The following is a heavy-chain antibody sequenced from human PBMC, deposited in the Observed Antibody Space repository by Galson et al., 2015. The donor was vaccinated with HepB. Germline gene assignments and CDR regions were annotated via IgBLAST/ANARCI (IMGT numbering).Heavy chain of an antibody. D-gene: IGHD2-2*01. CDR3: ARDTYLGYCPTPSCEGLDP. Sequence: LSLTCTVSGYSISSGYYWGWIRQPPGKGLEWIGSIYHSGSTLYNPSLKSRVTISVDTSKNQLSLKLNSVTAADTAVYYCARDTYLGYCPTPSCEGLDPWGQGILVTVSS. CDR2: IYHSGST. V-gene: IGHV4-38-2*02. J-gene: IGHJ5*02. CDR1: GYSISSGYY.